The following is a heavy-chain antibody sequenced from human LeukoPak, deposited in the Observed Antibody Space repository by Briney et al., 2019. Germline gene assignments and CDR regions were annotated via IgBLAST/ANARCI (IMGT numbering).Heavy chain of an antibody. Sequence: PGGSLRLSCAASGFTFSSYAMSWVRQAPGKGLEWVSAISGSGGSTYYADSVKGRFTISRDNSKNTLSLQMNSLRAEDTAVYYCATLAAAGTLDLYYYYYYGMDVWGQGTTVTVSS. CDR1: GFTFSSYA. D-gene: IGHD6-13*01. V-gene: IGHV3-23*01. J-gene: IGHJ6*02. CDR3: ATLAAAGTLDLYYYYYYGMDV. CDR2: ISGSGGST.